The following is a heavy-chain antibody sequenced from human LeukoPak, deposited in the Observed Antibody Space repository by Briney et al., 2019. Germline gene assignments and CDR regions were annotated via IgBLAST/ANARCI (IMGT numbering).Heavy chain of an antibody. CDR1: GFTFSSYG. CDR2: IWYDGSNK. V-gene: IGHV3-33*01. J-gene: IGHJ4*02. D-gene: IGHD2-21*02. CDR3: ARVITAYCGGDCYSMGY. Sequence: QPGGSLRLSCAASGFTFSSYGMHWVRQAPGKGLEWVAVIWYDGSNKYYADSVKGRFTISRDNSKNTLYLQMNSLRAEDTAVYYCARVITAYCGGDCYSMGYWGQGTLVTVSS.